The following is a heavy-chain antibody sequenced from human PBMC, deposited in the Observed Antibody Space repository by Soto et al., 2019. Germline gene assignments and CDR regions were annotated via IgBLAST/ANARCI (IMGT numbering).Heavy chain of an antibody. CDR3: ARGDRGAFDI. CDR1: GFTFSYYW. CDR2: IHSDGSST. V-gene: IGHV3-74*01. D-gene: IGHD1-26*01. Sequence: EMPLVESGGGLVQPGESLRLSCAASGFTFSYYWMHWVRQAPGKGLVWVSRIHSDGSSTTYADSVKGRFTISRDNARNTVYLQMNSLRVEDTAVYYCARGDRGAFDIWGQGTVVTVSS. J-gene: IGHJ3*02.